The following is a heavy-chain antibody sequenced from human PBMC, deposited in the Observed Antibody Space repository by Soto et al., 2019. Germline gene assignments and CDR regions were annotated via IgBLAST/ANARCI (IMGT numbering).Heavy chain of an antibody. CDR2: INHSGST. CDR3: ARGPHGILLWFGDKYGMDV. D-gene: IGHD3-10*01. V-gene: IGHV4-34*01. CDR1: GGSFSGYY. J-gene: IGHJ6*02. Sequence: SETLSLTCAVYGGSFSGYYWSWIRQPPGKGLEWIGEINHSGSTNYNPSLKSRVTISVDTSKNQFSLKLSSVTAADTAVYYCARGPHGILLWFGDKYGMDVWGQGTTVTVSS.